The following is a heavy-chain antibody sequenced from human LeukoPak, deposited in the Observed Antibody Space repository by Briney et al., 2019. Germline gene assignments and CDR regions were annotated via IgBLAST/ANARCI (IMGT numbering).Heavy chain of an antibody. CDR1: SGSMTSYY. D-gene: IGHD6-13*01. Sequence: SETLSLTCTVSSGSMTSYYWSWIRKPPGGGLEWIGYIFHTGTATYNPALKSRFTMSVDTSQKQFSLKVTSVTAADTAVYYCASQVHWAAALDSWGQGTLVSVSS. J-gene: IGHJ4*02. CDR3: ASQVHWAAALDS. V-gene: IGHV4-59*08. CDR2: IFHTGTA.